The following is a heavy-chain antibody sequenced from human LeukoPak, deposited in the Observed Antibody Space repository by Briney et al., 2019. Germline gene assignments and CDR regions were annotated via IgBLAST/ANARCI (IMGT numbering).Heavy chain of an antibody. CDR3: AKDSGYYDILTGYYGYYGMDV. CDR2: ISYDGSNK. Sequence: PGRSLRLSCAASGFTFSRYGMHWVRQAPGKGLEWVAVISYDGSNKYYVDSVKGRFTISKDNSKNTLYLQMNSLRAEDTAVYYCAKDSGYYDILTGYYGYYGMDVWGQGTTVTVSS. V-gene: IGHV3-30*18. J-gene: IGHJ6*02. D-gene: IGHD3-9*01. CDR1: GFTFSRYG.